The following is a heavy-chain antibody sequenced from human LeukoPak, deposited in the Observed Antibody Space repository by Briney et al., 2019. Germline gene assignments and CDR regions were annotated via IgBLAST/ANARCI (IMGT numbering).Heavy chain of an antibody. Sequence: GGSLRLSCAASGFSLRSFAVSWVRQAPGKGLEWVSASSGDGGNTDYANSVKGRFTISRDNSKNTIYLQMNSLRADDTAVYYCAKQGRNDFVDSWGQGALVTVSS. CDR1: GFSLRSFA. V-gene: IGHV3-23*01. J-gene: IGHJ4*02. CDR2: SSGDGGNT. D-gene: IGHD3-3*01. CDR3: AKQGRNDFVDS.